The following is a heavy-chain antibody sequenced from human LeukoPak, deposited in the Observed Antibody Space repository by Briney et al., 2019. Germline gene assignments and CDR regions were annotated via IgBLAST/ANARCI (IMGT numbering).Heavy chain of an antibody. CDR3: ARDSPFMVPGTGDASDI. CDR2: ISAYHGKT. CDR1: GYDFSTFG. Sequence: ASVKVSCKASGYDFSTFGISWVRQAPGEGLEWMGWISAYHGKTNFPQRFQGRVTLTTETSTSTAYMELRSLRSDDTAIYYCARDSPFMVPGTGDASDIWGQGTMVSVSS. J-gene: IGHJ3*02. V-gene: IGHV1-18*01. D-gene: IGHD6-19*01.